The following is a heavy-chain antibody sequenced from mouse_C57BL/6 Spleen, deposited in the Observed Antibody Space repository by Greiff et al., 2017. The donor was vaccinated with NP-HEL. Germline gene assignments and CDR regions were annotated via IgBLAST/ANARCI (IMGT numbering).Heavy chain of an antibody. J-gene: IGHJ1*03. Sequence: VQLQQSGPELVKPGASVKIPCKASGYTFTDYNMDWVKQSHGKSLEWIGDINPNTGGTIYNQKFKGKATLTVDKSSSTAYMELRSLTSEDTAVYYCARGYYGSRVSKYFDVWGTGTTVTVSS. CDR2: INPNTGGT. CDR1: GYTFTDYN. CDR3: ARGYYGSRVSKYFDV. V-gene: IGHV1-18*01. D-gene: IGHD1-1*01.